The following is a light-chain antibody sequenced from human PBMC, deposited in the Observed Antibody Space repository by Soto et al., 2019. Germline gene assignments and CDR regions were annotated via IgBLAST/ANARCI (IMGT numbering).Light chain of an antibody. Sequence: DIQMTQSPSSVSASVGDRVTITCRSSQGISRWLAWYQQKPGKAPRLLIYTASNLQSGVPSRFSGSGSGTDFTLTISSLQPEDFATYYGLQAQSFPITFGQGTRLEIK. CDR3: LQAQSFPIT. CDR2: TAS. V-gene: IGKV1-12*01. CDR1: QGISRW. J-gene: IGKJ5*01.